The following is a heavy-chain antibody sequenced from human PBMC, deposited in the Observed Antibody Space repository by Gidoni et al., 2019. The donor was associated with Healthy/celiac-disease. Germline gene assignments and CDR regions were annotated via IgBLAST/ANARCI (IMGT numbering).Heavy chain of an antibody. D-gene: IGHD6-19*01. J-gene: IGHJ4*02. CDR1: GYTFTSYD. V-gene: IGHV1-8*01. CDR2: MNPNSGNT. Sequence: QVQLVQSGAEVKKPGASVKVSCKASGYTFTSYDINWVRQAPGQGLEWMGWMNPNSGNTGYAQKFQGRVTMTRNTSISTAYMELSSLRSEDTAVYYCAQASLGVAGMPSDYWGQGTLVTVSS. CDR3: AQASLGVAGMPSDY.